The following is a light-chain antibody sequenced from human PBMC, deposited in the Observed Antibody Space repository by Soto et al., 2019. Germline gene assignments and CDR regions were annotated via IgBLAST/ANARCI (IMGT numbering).Light chain of an antibody. J-gene: IGKJ4*01. Sequence: EIVMTQSPATLSVSPGERATLSCRPSQSVADKLAWYQQKPGQAPRLLIYGASTRATGIPARFSGSGSETEFTLTISSLQTEDFAIYYCQQYNNWPLTLGGGTKVEIK. CDR1: QSVADK. V-gene: IGKV3-15*01. CDR2: GAS. CDR3: QQYNNWPLT.